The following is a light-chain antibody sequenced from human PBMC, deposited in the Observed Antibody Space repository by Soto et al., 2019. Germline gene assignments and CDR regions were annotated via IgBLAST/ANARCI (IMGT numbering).Light chain of an antibody. V-gene: IGKV1-5*03. CDR1: ESINSW. Sequence: DIQMTQSPSTLSASVGDRVTITCRASESINSWLAWYQQKPGKAPNLLIYKASSLESGVPSRFSGSGSGTEFTLTISGLQPDDFATYYCQQYDTYPWTFGQGTRVEIK. CDR2: KAS. J-gene: IGKJ1*01. CDR3: QQYDTYPWT.